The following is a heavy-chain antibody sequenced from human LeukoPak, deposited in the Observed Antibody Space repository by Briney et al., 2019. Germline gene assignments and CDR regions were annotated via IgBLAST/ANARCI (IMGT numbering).Heavy chain of an antibody. Sequence: GASVKVSCKASGYTFTSYGITWVRQAPGQGLEWMGWISPYNGNTNYAQKFQGRVTMTTDTSTRTAYMELRNLRSDDTALYYCATEGGWQPTDYGDHVYWGQGTLVTVSS. J-gene: IGHJ4*02. D-gene: IGHD4-17*01. CDR3: ATEGGWQPTDYGDHVY. CDR2: ISPYNGNT. V-gene: IGHV1-18*01. CDR1: GYTFTSYG.